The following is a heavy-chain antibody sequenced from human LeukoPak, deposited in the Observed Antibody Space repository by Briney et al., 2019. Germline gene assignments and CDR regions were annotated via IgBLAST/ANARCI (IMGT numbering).Heavy chain of an antibody. CDR2: IYYSGST. J-gene: IGHJ2*01. CDR3: ATIRDTALRYWYFDL. Sequence: PSETLSLICTVSGGSISSYYWSWIRQPPGKGLEWIGYIYYSGSTSYNPSLKSRVSISVDTSKNQFSLKLSSVTAADTAVYYCATIRDTALRYWYFDLWGRGTLVTVSS. D-gene: IGHD5-18*01. V-gene: IGHV4-59*01. CDR1: GGSISSYY.